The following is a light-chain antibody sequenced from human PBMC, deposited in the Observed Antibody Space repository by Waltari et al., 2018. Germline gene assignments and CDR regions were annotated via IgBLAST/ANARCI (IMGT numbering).Light chain of an antibody. Sequence: QAVLTQPASLSASPGASASLPCTLRSDINVATYKIYWYQQSPGSPPQFLVKYRSDSSNERCSGVPSRFSGSRDTSANAGILLISGLQSEDEADYYCMILHNNAVVFGGGTTLTVL. CDR3: MILHNNAVV. CDR2: YRSDSSN. J-gene: IGLJ3*02. V-gene: IGLV5-45*01. CDR1: SDINVATYK.